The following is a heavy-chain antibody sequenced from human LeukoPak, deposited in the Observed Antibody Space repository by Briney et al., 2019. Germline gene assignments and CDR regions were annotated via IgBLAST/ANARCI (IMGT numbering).Heavy chain of an antibody. CDR1: RGTFSSYA. D-gene: IGHD2-2*01. Sequence: SVKVSCKASRGTFSSYAISGVRQAPAQGREWMGGIIPIFGTSNYAQKFQGRVMITTDESTSTAYMGLRRLRAEDTAVYYCARSPRGIVVVPAARRGMYYYYMDVWGKGTTVTVSS. J-gene: IGHJ6*03. CDR3: ARSPRGIVVVPAARRGMYYYYMDV. CDR2: IIPIFGTS. V-gene: IGHV1-69*05.